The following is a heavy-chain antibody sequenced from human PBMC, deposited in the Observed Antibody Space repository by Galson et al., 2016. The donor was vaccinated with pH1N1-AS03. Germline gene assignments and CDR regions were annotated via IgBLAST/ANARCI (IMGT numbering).Heavy chain of an antibody. J-gene: IGHJ4*02. V-gene: IGHV3-7*01. D-gene: IGHD3-3*01. CDR1: GFTFNTYW. CDR3: AREGDDFWGDSNYGADY. CDR2: IKQDGSEK. Sequence: SLRLSCAASGFTFNTYWMSWVRQAPGKGLEWVANIKQDGSEKYYVDSVKGRFTISRDNAKNSLFLQVNSLRVEDTAVYYCAREGDDFWGDSNYGADYWGQGTLVTVSS.